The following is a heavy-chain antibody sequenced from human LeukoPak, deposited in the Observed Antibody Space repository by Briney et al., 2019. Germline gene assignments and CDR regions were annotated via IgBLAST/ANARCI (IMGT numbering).Heavy chain of an antibody. CDR3: ARESDIVVVVAANGPYYFDY. CDR2: ISSSGSTI. V-gene: IGHV3-11*01. CDR1: GFTFSDYY. J-gene: IGHJ4*02. D-gene: IGHD2-15*01. Sequence: GGSLTLSCAASGFTFSDYYMSWIRQAPGKGLEWVSYISSSGSTIYYADSVKGRFTISRDNAKNSLYLQMNSLRAEDTAVYYCARESDIVVVVAANGPYYFDYWGQGTLVTVSS.